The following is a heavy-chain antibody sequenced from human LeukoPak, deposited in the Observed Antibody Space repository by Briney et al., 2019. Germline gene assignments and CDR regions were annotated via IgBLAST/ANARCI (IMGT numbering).Heavy chain of an antibody. V-gene: IGHV4-30-4*01. CDR3: ARAEPHYGGNSGAAFDI. Sequence: SQTLSLTCTVSGGSISSGDYYWSWIRQPPGKGLEWIGYIYYSGSTYYNPSLKSRVTISVDTSKNQFSLKLSSVTAADTAVYYCARAEPHYGGNSGAAFDIWGQGTMVTVSS. CDR2: IYYSGST. D-gene: IGHD4-23*01. CDR1: GGSISSGDYY. J-gene: IGHJ3*02.